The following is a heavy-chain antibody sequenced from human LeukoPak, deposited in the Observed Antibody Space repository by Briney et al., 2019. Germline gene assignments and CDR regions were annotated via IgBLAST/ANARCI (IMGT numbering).Heavy chain of an antibody. D-gene: IGHD3-22*01. CDR2: IRSKAYGGTT. V-gene: IGHV3-49*04. J-gene: IGHJ3*02. CDR1: GFTFDDYV. CDR3: TRRYNYDSSGYYYVRDAFDI. Sequence: GGSLRLSCTASGFTFDDYVMSWVRQAPGNGLEWVGFIRSKAYGGTTKNAASVKGRFTISRDDSRSIAYLQMNSLKTEDTAVYYCTRRYNYDSSGYYYVRDAFDICGQGTMVTVSS.